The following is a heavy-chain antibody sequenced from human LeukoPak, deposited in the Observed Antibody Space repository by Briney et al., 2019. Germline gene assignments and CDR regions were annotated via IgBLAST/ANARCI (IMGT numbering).Heavy chain of an antibody. D-gene: IGHD4-17*01. V-gene: IGHV1-2*02. J-gene: IGHJ3*02. CDR1: GGTFSSYA. CDR2: INPNSGGT. CDR3: ARELAATAVTPDAFDI. Sequence: ASVKVSCKASGGTFSSYAISWVRQAPGQGLEWMGWINPNSGGTNYAQKFQGRVTMTRDTSISTAYMELSRLRSDDTAVYYCARELAATAVTPDAFDIWGQGTMVTVSS.